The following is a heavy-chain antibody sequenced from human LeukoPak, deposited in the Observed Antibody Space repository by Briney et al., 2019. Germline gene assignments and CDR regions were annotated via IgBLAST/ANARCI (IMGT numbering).Heavy chain of an antibody. CDR1: GGSISDYY. Sequence: PAETLSLTCTVSGGSISDYYKSLIRQPPGKGLEWIGWNFGSGDFNYNPSLKSRLSISVDTSNNQFSLKLTSATAADTAVYYCAREKDTGSNHAKIRYDIWGQGTMVTVSS. J-gene: IGHJ3*02. D-gene: IGHD1-26*01. V-gene: IGHV4-59*01. CDR2: NFGSGDF. CDR3: AREKDTGSNHAKIRYDI.